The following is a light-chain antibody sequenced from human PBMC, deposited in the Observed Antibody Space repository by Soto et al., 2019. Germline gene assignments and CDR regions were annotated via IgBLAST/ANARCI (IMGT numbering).Light chain of an antibody. Sequence: QSALTQPASVSGSPGQSITISCTGTSSDVGSYNLVSWYQQHPGKAPKLMIYEGSKRPLGVSNRFSGSKSGNTASLTISVLQAEDEADYYCCSYAGSSSYVFGTGTKVTVL. CDR1: SSDVGSYNL. CDR3: CSYAGSSSYV. V-gene: IGLV2-23*01. J-gene: IGLJ1*01. CDR2: EGS.